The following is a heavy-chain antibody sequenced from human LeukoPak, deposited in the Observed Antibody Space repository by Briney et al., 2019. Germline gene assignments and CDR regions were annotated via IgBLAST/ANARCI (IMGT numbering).Heavy chain of an antibody. J-gene: IGHJ4*02. Sequence: GGSLRLSCAASGFTFSSYSMNWVRQAPGKGLEWVSSISSSSSYIYYADSVKGRFTISRDNAKNSLYLQMNSLRAEDTAVYYCAKNTNRITMIVVVINYFDYWGQGTLVTVSS. CDR1: GFTFSSYS. D-gene: IGHD3-22*01. CDR3: AKNTNRITMIVVVINYFDY. V-gene: IGHV3-21*01. CDR2: ISSSSSYI.